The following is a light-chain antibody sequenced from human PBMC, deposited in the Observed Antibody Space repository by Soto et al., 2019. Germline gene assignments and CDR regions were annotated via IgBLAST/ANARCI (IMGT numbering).Light chain of an antibody. Sequence: DIKMTQSPSTLSASVGDRVTITCRASQSISSWLTWYQQKAGQAPKLLIYKASIVESGVPSRFSGSGSGTDFTLTTSSRQRDAHATYYWQQYSYFATFGQGTRVEVK. CDR1: QSISSW. CDR3: QQYSYFAT. J-gene: IGKJ1*01. CDR2: KAS. V-gene: IGKV1-5*03.